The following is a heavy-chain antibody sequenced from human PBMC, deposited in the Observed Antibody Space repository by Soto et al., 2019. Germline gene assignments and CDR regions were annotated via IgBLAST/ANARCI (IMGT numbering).Heavy chain of an antibody. CDR1: GYSFTSYD. CDR3: ARDNGFGESDV. CDR2: ISAYNSNT. Sequence: QVQLVQSGAEVKKPGASVKVSCKASGYSFTSYDITWVRQAPGHGLEWMGWISAYNSNTNYAQKLQGRVTMTTDTSTSTVYMELRSLRSEDMAVYYCARDNGFGESDVWGQGTTVTVSS. V-gene: IGHV1-18*03. D-gene: IGHD3-10*01. J-gene: IGHJ6*02.